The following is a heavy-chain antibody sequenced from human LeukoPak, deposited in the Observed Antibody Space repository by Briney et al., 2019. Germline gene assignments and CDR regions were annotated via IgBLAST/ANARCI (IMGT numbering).Heavy chain of an antibody. CDR3: ARVVDYVWGSYRYFDY. CDR1: GGSISSSSYY. Sequence: SETLSLTCTVSGGSISSSSYYWGWLRQPPGKGLEWIGSIYYSGSTYYNPSLKSRVTISVDTSKNQFSLKLSSVTAADTAVYYCARVVDYVWGSYRYFDYWGQGTLVTVSS. V-gene: IGHV4-39*07. CDR2: IYYSGST. D-gene: IGHD3-16*02. J-gene: IGHJ4*02.